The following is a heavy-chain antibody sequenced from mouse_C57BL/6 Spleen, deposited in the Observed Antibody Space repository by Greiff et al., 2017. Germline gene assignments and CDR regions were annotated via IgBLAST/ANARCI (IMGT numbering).Heavy chain of an antibody. Sequence: QVQLQQPGAELVMPGASVKLSCKASGYTFTSYWMHWVKQRPGQGLEWIGEIDPSDSYTNYNQKFKGKSTLTVDKSSSTAYMQLSSLTSEDSAVYYCARSERTYGYGGDYAMDYWGQGTSVTVSS. V-gene: IGHV1-69*01. CDR1: GYTFTSYW. D-gene: IGHD2-2*01. CDR3: ARSERTYGYGGDYAMDY. J-gene: IGHJ4*01. CDR2: IDPSDSYT.